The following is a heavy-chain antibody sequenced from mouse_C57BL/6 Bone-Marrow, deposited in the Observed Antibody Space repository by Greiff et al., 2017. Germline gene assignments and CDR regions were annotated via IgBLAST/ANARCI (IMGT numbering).Heavy chain of an antibody. J-gene: IGHJ3*01. V-gene: IGHV1-81*01. Sequence: QVQLQQSGAELARPGASVKLSCKASVYTFTSYGISWVKQRTGQGLEWIGVIYPRSGNTYYNEKFKGKATLTADKSSSTAYMELRSLTSEDSAVYFCARSGSYSNYFAWCAYWGQGTLVTVSA. D-gene: IGHD2-5*01. CDR2: IYPRSGNT. CDR1: VYTFTSYG. CDR3: ARSGSYSNYFAWCAY.